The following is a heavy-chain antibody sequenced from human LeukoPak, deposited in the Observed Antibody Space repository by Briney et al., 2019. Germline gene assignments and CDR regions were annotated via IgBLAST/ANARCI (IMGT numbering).Heavy chain of an antibody. J-gene: IGHJ3*02. CDR1: GGSISSGDYY. CDR2: IYYSGST. D-gene: IGHD3-10*01. Sequence: PSETLSLTCTVSGGSISSGDYYWSWIRQPPGKGLEWIGYIYYSGSTYYNPSLKSRVTISVDTSKNQFSLKLSSVTAADTAVYYCARCRYYYGSGSYPGGIACAFDIWGQGTMVTVSS. CDR3: ARCRYYYGSGSYPGGIACAFDI. V-gene: IGHV4-30-4*01.